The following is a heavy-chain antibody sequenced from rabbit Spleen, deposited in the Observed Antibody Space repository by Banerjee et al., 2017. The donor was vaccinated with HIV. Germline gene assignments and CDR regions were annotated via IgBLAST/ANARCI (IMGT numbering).Heavy chain of an antibody. V-gene: IGHV1S45*01. Sequence: QEQLVESGGDLVKPEGSLTLTCTASGFSFSYSYWICWVRQAPGKGLEWIACIYAGSSGSTYYASWAKGRLTISKTSSTTVTLQMTSLTVADTATYFCARRVDGSYKLWGPGTLVTVS. CDR1: GFSFSYSYW. J-gene: IGHJ4*01. CDR3: ARRVDGSYKL. D-gene: IGHD5-1*01. CDR2: IYAGSSGST.